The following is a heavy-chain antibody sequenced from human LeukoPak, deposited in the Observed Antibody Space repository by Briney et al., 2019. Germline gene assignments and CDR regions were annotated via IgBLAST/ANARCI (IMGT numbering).Heavy chain of an antibody. CDR1: GYSISSGYY. J-gene: IGHJ4*02. Sequence: SETLSLTCAVSGYSISSGYYWGWIRQPPGKGLEWIGSISHSGSTFYNPSLKSRATISVDTSKNQFSLKLSSVTAADTAVYYCARHPDSSGYYIGYWGQGTLVTVSS. CDR2: ISHSGST. CDR3: ARHPDSSGYYIGY. V-gene: IGHV4-38-2*01. D-gene: IGHD3-22*01.